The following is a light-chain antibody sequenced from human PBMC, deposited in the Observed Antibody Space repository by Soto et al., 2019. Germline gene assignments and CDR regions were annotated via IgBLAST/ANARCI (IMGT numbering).Light chain of an antibody. J-gene: IGKJ1*01. Sequence: EIVMTQSPATLSVSPGERATLSCRASQSVSSNLAWYQQKPGQAPRLLIYGASTRATGIPARFSGSGSGTDFTLTISRLEPEDFAVYHCQQYGSSPWTFGQGTKVDIK. V-gene: IGKV3-15*01. CDR2: GAS. CDR1: QSVSSN. CDR3: QQYGSSPWT.